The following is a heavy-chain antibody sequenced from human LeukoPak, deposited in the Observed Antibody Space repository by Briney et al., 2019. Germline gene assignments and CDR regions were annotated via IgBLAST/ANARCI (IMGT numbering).Heavy chain of an antibody. V-gene: IGHV4-34*01. CDR1: GGSFCGYY. Sequence: SETLSLTCAVYGGSFCGYYWSWIRQPPGKGLEWIGEINHSGSTNYNPSLKSRVTIPVDTSKNQSSLKLSSVTAADTAVYDCARLLGYSSGWYDYWGQGTLVTVSS. J-gene: IGHJ4*02. D-gene: IGHD6-19*01. CDR3: ARLLGYSSGWYDY. CDR2: INHSGST.